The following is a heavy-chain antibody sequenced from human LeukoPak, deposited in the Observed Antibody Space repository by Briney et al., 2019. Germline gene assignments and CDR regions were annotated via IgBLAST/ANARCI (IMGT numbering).Heavy chain of an antibody. CDR1: GGSISSYY. V-gene: IGHV4-59*12. CDR2: MYYSGNT. CDR3: ARDITMIVVVITDYYGMDV. Sequence: SETLSLTCTVSGGSISSYYWSWIRQPPGKGLEWIGYMYYSGNTNYNPSLKSRVAISVDTSKNQLSLNLSSVTAADTAVYYCARDITMIVVVITDYYGMDVWGQGTTVTVSS. J-gene: IGHJ6*02. D-gene: IGHD3-22*01.